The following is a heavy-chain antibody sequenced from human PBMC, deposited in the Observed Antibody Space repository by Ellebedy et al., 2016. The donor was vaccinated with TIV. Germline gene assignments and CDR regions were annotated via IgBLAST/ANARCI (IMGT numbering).Heavy chain of an antibody. CDR3: ARGLITMVRGVSVNAYGMDV. V-gene: IGHV3-66*01. D-gene: IGHD3-10*01. CDR1: GFTLRSSG. Sequence: GESLKISCAASGFTLRSSGMHWVRQAPGKGLEWVSVIYSGGSTYYADSVKGRFTISRDNSKNTLYLQMNSLRAEDTAVYYCARGLITMVRGVSVNAYGMDVWGQGTTVTVSS. J-gene: IGHJ6*02. CDR2: IYSGGST.